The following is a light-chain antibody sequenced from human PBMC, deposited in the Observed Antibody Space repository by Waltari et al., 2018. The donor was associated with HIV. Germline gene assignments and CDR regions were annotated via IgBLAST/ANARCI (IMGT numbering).Light chain of an antibody. J-gene: IGKJ4*01. V-gene: IGKV3-11*01. CDR2: EAS. CDR3: QQRSNWPLT. Sequence: IVLTQSPATLSLSPGERATLSCRASQSVSSYLPWYHQNPGQAPRLINYEASNRATSIPARISGSGAGADFTITSSSLEPEDVAVYYWQQRSNWPLTFGGGTKVEIK. CDR1: QSVSSY.